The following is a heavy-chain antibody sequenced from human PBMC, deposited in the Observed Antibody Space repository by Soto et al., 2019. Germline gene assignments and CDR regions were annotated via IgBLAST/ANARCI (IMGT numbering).Heavy chain of an antibody. CDR2: ISVYNGNT. CDR1: GYTFTIYG. J-gene: IGHJ5*02. CDR3: ARCPWSSSSDWLDP. V-gene: IGHV1-18*01. Sequence: QVQLVQSGAEVKKPGASVKVSCKASGYTFTIYGISWVRQAPAQGLEWMGWISVYNGNTNYAQKPQGRVTMTTHTPTSTAYMELSSLRSGDEAVYYCARCPWSSSSDWLDPWGQGTLVTVSS. D-gene: IGHD6-6*01.